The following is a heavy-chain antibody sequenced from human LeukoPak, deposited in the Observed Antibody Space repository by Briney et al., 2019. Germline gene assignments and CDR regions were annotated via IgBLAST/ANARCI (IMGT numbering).Heavy chain of an antibody. CDR2: IWYDGSNK. CDR3: ARDYMAAAGTLQSYYGMDV. D-gene: IGHD6-13*01. J-gene: IGHJ6*02. V-gene: IGHV3-33*01. Sequence: GGSLILLCAAAGFTFSSYGMHWVRQAPGKGLEGVAVIWYDGSNKYYADSVKGRFTISRDNSKNTLYLQMNRLRAEDTAVYYCARDYMAAAGTLQSYYGMDVWGQGTTVTVSS. CDR1: GFTFSSYG.